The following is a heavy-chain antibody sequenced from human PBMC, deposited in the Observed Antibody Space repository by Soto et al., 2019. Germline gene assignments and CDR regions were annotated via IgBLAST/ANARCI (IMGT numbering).Heavy chain of an antibody. V-gene: IGHV3-23*01. CDR3: ACQAGGSYLPFFDD. Sequence: EVQLLESGGGLVQPGGSLRLSCAGSGFTFSSYAMSWVRQAPGKGLEWVSTISGSGGNTNYADSVKGRFTISRDNSKNTLYLQMNSLRAEDTAVYYCACQAGGSYLPFFDDWGQGTLVTVSS. J-gene: IGHJ4*02. CDR2: ISGSGGNT. D-gene: IGHD5-18*01. CDR1: GFTFSSYA.